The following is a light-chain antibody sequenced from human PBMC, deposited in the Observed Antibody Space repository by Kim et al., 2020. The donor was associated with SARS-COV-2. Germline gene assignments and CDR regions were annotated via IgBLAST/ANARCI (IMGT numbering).Light chain of an antibody. Sequence: QSALTQPASVSGSPGQSITISCTGTSSDVGGYNYVSWYQQHPGKAPKLMISDVSNRPSGVSNRFSGSKSGNTASLTISGLQAEDEADYYCSSYTSSRRVFGGGTQLAVL. V-gene: IGLV2-14*03. CDR2: DVS. CDR3: SSYTSSRRV. CDR1: SSDVGGYNY. J-gene: IGLJ2*01.